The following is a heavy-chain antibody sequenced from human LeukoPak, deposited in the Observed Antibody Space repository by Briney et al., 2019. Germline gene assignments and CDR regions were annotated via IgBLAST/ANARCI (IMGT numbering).Heavy chain of an antibody. Sequence: SETLSLTCTVSGGPISNYYWSWIRQPPGKGLEWIGYMYYSGSTNYNPSLKSRVTISVDTSKNQFSLKLRSVTAADTAVYYCASSHPLGSNNDYYTPFDYWGQGTLVTVSS. J-gene: IGHJ4*02. CDR1: GGPISNYY. D-gene: IGHD3-3*01. CDR2: MYYSGST. CDR3: ASSHPLGSNNDYYTPFDY. V-gene: IGHV4-59*01.